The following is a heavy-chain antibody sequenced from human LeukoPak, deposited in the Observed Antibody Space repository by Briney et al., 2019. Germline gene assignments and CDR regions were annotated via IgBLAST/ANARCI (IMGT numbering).Heavy chain of an antibody. CDR2: INHSGST. CDR3: ARGLRVGTDFDY. Sequence: KPSETLSLTCAVYGGSFSGYYWSWIRQPPGKGLEWIGEINHSGSTNYNPSLKSRVTISVDTSKNQFSLKLSSVTAADTAVYYCARGLRVGTDFDYWGQGTLVTVSS. D-gene: IGHD1-26*01. CDR1: GGSFSGYY. V-gene: IGHV4-34*01. J-gene: IGHJ4*02.